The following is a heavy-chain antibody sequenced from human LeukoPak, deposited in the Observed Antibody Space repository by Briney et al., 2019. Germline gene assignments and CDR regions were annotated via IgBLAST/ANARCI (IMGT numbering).Heavy chain of an antibody. D-gene: IGHD3-10*01. V-gene: IGHV3-7*01. Sequence: GGSLRLSCAASGFTFSSYWMSWVRKAPGKGLEWVANIKQDGSEKYYVDSVKGRFTISRDNAKNSLYLQMNSLRAEDTAVYYCARGPHYYGSGSYYFLYWGQGTLVTVSS. CDR3: ARGPHYYGSGSYYFLY. CDR1: GFTFSSYW. CDR2: IKQDGSEK. J-gene: IGHJ4*02.